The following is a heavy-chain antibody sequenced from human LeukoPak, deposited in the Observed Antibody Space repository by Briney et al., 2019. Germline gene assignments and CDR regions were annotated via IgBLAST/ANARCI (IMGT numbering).Heavy chain of an antibody. CDR2: FDPEDGET. Sequence: ASVKVSCKVSGYTLTELSMHWVRQAPGKGLEWMGGFDPEDGETIYAQKFQGRVTMTEDTSTDTAYMELSSLRSEDTAVYYCATGGAVVPARTNGVNYWGQGTLVTVSS. CDR3: ATGGAVVPARTNGVNY. D-gene: IGHD2-2*01. J-gene: IGHJ4*02. V-gene: IGHV1-24*01. CDR1: GYTLTELS.